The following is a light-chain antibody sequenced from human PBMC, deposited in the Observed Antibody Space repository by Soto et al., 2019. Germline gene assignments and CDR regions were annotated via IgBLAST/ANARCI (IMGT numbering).Light chain of an antibody. J-gene: IGKJ3*01. V-gene: IGKV3-20*01. CDR3: QQYGSSSFT. CDR2: GAS. Sequence: EIVLTQSPDTLSLSPGERATLSCRASQSVSSSYLAWYQQKPGQAPRLLIYGASSRATGIPDRFSGSGSGTDFTLTISRLEPEDFALYYCQQYGSSSFTFGPGTKVEIK. CDR1: QSVSSSY.